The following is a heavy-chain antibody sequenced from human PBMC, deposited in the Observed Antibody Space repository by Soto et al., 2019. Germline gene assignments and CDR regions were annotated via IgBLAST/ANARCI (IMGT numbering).Heavy chain of an antibody. V-gene: IGHV3-74*01. Sequence: EVQLVESGGGLVQPGGYLRLSCAASGFTFSSYWMYWVRQAPGKGLVWVSRTNSDGSDTSYADSVKGRFTISRDNAKNTLYLQMNSLRAEDTAVYYGARDRGWSLFDYWGQGTLVTVSS. CDR1: GFTFSSYW. CDR3: ARDRGWSLFDY. D-gene: IGHD6-19*01. J-gene: IGHJ4*02. CDR2: TNSDGSDT.